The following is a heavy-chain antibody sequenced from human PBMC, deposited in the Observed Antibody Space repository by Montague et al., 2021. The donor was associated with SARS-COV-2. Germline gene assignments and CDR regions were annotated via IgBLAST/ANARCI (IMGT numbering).Heavy chain of an antibody. Sequence: SLRLSCAASGFTFSSYTMHWARQAPGKGLEYVSPISSDGGRTYYAHSLKGRFTISRDNSKNTLYLQMGRLRAEDMAVYYCTRSVYGDPHDDFDIWGQGTMVTVSS. V-gene: IGHV3-64*01. CDR3: TRSVYGDPHDDFDI. D-gene: IGHD4-17*01. CDR1: GFTFSSYT. CDR2: ISSDGGRT. J-gene: IGHJ3*02.